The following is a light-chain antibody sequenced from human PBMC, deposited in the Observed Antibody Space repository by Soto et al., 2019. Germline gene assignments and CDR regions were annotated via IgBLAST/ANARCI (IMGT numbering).Light chain of an antibody. CDR1: QVRNTY. V-gene: IGKV1-9*01. CDR3: QQSNNYFT. Sequence: IQLTQSPSSLSASVGDRVTITCRASQVRNTYLAWYQQKPGKAPNLLIYCASTLQKGAPSRFSGNGSGTDFTLSSRSLQPEDLATYYCQQSNNYFTFGPGTKV. J-gene: IGKJ3*01. CDR2: CAS.